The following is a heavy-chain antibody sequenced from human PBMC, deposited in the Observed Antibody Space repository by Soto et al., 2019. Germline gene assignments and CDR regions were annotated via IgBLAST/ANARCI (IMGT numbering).Heavy chain of an antibody. CDR2: INHSGST. D-gene: IGHD2-2*01. CDR1: GGSFSGYY. CDR3: ERGIVVVPAAQKRLRQKTKYYMDV. V-gene: IGHV4-34*01. Sequence: SETLSLTCAVYGGSFSGYYWSWIRQPPGKGLEWIGEINHSGSTNYNPSLKSRVTISVDTSKNQFSLKLSSVTAADTAVYYCERGIVVVPAAQKRLRQKTKYYMDVWGKGTTVTVSS. J-gene: IGHJ6*03.